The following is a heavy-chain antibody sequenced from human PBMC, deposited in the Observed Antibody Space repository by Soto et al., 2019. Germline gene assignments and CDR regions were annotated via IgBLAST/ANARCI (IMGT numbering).Heavy chain of an antibody. CDR3: AKSRGAYYYYGMDV. V-gene: IGHV3-30*18. D-gene: IGHD3-10*01. Sequence: QVQLVESGGGVVQPGRSLRLSCAASGFTFSSYGMHWVRQAPGKGLEWVAVISYDGSNKYYADSVKGRFTISRDNSKNTQYLQMHSLRAEDTAVYYCAKSRGAYYYYGMDVWGRGTTVTVSS. CDR2: ISYDGSNK. J-gene: IGHJ6*02. CDR1: GFTFSSYG.